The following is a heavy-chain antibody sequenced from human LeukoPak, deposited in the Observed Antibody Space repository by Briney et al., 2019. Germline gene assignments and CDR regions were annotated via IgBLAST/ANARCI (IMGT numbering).Heavy chain of an antibody. Sequence: ASVKVSCKASGYTFTGYYMHWVRQAPGQGLEWMGWINPNSGGTSYAQKFQGRVTMTRDTSISTAYMELSRLRSDDTAVYYCARCRWLQPFDYWGQGTLVTVSS. CDR3: ARCRWLQPFDY. V-gene: IGHV1-2*02. D-gene: IGHD5-24*01. J-gene: IGHJ4*02. CDR2: INPNSGGT. CDR1: GYTFTGYY.